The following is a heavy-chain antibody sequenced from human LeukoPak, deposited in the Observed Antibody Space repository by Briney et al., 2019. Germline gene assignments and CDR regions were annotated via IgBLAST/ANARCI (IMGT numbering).Heavy chain of an antibody. Sequence: GASVKVSCKASGGTFSSYAISWVRQAPGQGLEWMGGIITFSGTTNYAQKFQGRVTITVDESTSTAYMDLSSLRSEDTAVYYCARGRIVVVTASNWFDPWGQGTLVTVSS. D-gene: IGHD2-21*02. J-gene: IGHJ5*02. CDR1: GGTFSSYA. CDR2: IITFSGTT. CDR3: ARGRIVVVTASNWFDP. V-gene: IGHV1-69*13.